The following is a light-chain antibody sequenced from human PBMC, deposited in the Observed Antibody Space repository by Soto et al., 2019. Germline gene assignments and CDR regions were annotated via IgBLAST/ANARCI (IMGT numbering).Light chain of an antibody. J-gene: IGKJ1*01. CDR1: QAINNN. CDR3: QQYGSSRWT. V-gene: IGKV3-20*01. Sequence: EIVMTQAPDTLSVSPGERATLSCRASQAINNNVAWYQLKDGQVPRLLIYGASTRAADVPARFSGSGSGTDFTLTISRLEPEDFAVYYCQQYGSSRWTFGQGTKVDIK. CDR2: GAS.